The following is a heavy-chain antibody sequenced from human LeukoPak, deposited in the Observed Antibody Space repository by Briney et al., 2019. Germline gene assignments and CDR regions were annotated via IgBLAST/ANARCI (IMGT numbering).Heavy chain of an antibody. J-gene: IGHJ3*02. CDR3: AKSNGYGLVGI. CDR1: GGSFSDYY. Sequence: SETLSLTCAVYGGSFSDYYRSWVRQSPGKGLEWIGEISHSGRTYYNPSLKSRVTISIDTSRRQFSLKLTSVTAADTAVYYCAKSNGYGLVGIWGQGTMVTVSS. V-gene: IGHV4-34*01. CDR2: ISHSGRT. D-gene: IGHD3-10*01.